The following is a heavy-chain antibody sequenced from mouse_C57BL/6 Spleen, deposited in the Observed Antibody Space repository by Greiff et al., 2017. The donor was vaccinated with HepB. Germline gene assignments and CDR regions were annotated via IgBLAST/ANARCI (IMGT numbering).Heavy chain of an antibody. J-gene: IGHJ1*03. Sequence: QVQLQQSGPELVKPGASVKISCKASGYAFSSSWMNWVKQRPGKGLEWIGRIYPGDGDTNYNGKFKGKATLTADKSSSTAYMQLSSLTSEDSAVYFCAREEPGTDWYFDVWGTGTTVTVSS. CDR2: IYPGDGDT. V-gene: IGHV1-82*01. CDR1: GYAFSSSW. D-gene: IGHD4-1*01. CDR3: AREEPGTDWYFDV.